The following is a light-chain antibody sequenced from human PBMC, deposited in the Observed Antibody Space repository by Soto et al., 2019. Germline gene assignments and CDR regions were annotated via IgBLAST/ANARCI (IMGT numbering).Light chain of an antibody. CDR1: QSISSDH. CDR2: GAS. J-gene: IGKJ3*01. V-gene: IGKV3-20*01. CDR3: QHYRSAPFT. Sequence: EIVLTQSPGILSLSPGERPTLACRASQSISSDHLAWYQQRPGQSPRLLIYGASSRTTGVPDRFSGSGSETDFTLTISRLEPEDFAVYYCQHYRSAPFTFGPGTKVDI.